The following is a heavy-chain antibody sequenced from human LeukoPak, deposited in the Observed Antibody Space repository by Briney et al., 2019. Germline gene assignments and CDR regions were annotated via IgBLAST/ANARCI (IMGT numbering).Heavy chain of an antibody. CDR1: GFTFSNYW. J-gene: IGHJ4*02. D-gene: IGHD3-16*02. Sequence: PGGSLRLSYVVSGFTFSNYWMDWVRQAPGKGLEWVAFIGQDGRETNYAGSVKGRFTISRDNAKNSLYLQMNNLRVEDTAVYYCATRGDLSWFGALRHWSQGTVVTVSS. CDR3: ATRGDLSWFGALRH. CDR2: IGQDGRET. V-gene: IGHV3-7*01.